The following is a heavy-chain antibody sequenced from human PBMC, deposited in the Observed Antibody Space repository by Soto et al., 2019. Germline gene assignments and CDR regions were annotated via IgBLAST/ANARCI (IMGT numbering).Heavy chain of an antibody. CDR1: GYTFTSYD. V-gene: IGHV1-8*01. CDR3: ASSHRKSPHDYSNYFGVLWDYYYYYYMDV. CDR2: MNPNSGNT. D-gene: IGHD4-4*01. J-gene: IGHJ6*03. Sequence: ASVKVSCKASGYTFTSYDINWVRQATGQGLEWMGWMNPNSGNTGYAQKFQGRVTMTRNTSISTAYMELSSLRSEDTAVYYCASSHRKSPHDYSNYFGVLWDYYYYYYMDVWGKGTTVTVSS.